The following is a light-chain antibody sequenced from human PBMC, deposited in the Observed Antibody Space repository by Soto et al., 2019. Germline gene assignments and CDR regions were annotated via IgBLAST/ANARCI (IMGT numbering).Light chain of an antibody. CDR2: DTS. J-gene: IGLJ2*01. V-gene: IGLV7-46*01. CDR3: LLSYSGARVV. CDR1: TGAVTSGHY. Sequence: QAVVTQEPSLTVSPGGTVTLTCGSNTGAVTSGHYPNWFQQKSGQAPRSLIYDTSNKYSWTPGRFSGSLLGDKAALTLSGAQSEDEAEYYCLLSYSGARVVFGGGTKLTVL.